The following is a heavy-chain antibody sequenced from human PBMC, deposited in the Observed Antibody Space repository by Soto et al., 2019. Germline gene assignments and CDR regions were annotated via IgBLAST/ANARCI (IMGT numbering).Heavy chain of an antibody. CDR2: IYYSGST. J-gene: IGHJ6*02. V-gene: IGHV4-59*01. CDR1: GGSISSYY. Sequence: QVQLQESGPGLVKPSETLSLTCTVSGGSISSYYWSWIRQPPGKGLEWIGYIYYSGSTNYNPSLKSRVTISVDTSTNQFSLMLSSVTAADTAVYYCAGDVGYSYGYWAHYYGMDVWGQGTTVTVSS. D-gene: IGHD5-18*01. CDR3: AGDVGYSYGYWAHYYGMDV.